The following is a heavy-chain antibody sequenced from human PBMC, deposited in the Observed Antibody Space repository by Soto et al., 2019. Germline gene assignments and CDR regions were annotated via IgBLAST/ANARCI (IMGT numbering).Heavy chain of an antibody. D-gene: IGHD2-15*01. J-gene: IGHJ4*02. CDR2: ISYSGGT. V-gene: IGHV4-39*02. CDR1: GGSISSGDYY. Sequence: QLQLQESGPRLVKPSETLSLTCTVSGGSISSGDYYWAWIRQPTGKGLEWIGSISYSGGTNYNPSLKSRVTISVDTSKNQFSLRLSSVTAADTAVYYCARERAIVVVVASEYYFDYWGRGTLVTVSS. CDR3: ARERAIVVVVASEYYFDY.